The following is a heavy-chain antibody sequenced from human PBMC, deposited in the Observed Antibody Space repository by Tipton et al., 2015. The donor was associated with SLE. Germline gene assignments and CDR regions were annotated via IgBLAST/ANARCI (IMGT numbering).Heavy chain of an antibody. D-gene: IGHD2-15*01. CDR3: WVASGDFDY. CDR2: ISYDGAHK. J-gene: IGHJ4*02. Sequence: SLRLSCAASGFTFSHYGIHWVRQAPGKGLEWVALISYDGAHKYYTESVRGRFTISRDNSKNTLYLQMNSLRVDDTAVYYCWVASGDFDYWGQGSLVTVSS. V-gene: IGHV3-30*03. CDR1: GFTFSHYG.